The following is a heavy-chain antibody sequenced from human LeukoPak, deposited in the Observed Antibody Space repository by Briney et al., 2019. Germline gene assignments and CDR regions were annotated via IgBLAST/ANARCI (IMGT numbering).Heavy chain of an antibody. CDR3: AREKVVVRMFDY. J-gene: IGHJ4*02. CDR2: IYYSGST. D-gene: IGHD3-22*01. V-gene: IGHV4-59*01. Sequence: SETLSLTCTVSGGSISSYYWSWIRQPPGKGLEWIGYIYYSGSTNYNPSLKSRVTISVDTSKNQFSLKLSSVTAADTAVYYCAREKVVVRMFDYWGQGTLVTVSS. CDR1: GGSISSYY.